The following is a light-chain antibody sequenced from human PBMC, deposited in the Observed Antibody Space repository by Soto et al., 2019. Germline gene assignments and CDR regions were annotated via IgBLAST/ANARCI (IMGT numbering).Light chain of an antibody. Sequence: EIVLTQSPATLSLSPGERATLSCRASQSVGSYLAWCQQKPGQAPRLLIYDASNRATGIPARFSGGGSGTDFTLTISSLEPEDFAVYYCQQYGYSPPWTFGQGTKVEI. CDR3: QQYGYSPPWT. CDR1: QSVGSY. J-gene: IGKJ1*01. V-gene: IGKV3-11*01. CDR2: DAS.